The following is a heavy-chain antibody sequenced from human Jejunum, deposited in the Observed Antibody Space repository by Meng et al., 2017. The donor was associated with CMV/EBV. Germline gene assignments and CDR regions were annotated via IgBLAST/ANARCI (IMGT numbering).Heavy chain of an antibody. CDR3: ARDYETGWSFQDP. J-gene: IGHJ5*02. V-gene: IGHV1-2*02. CDR1: GYTFTSYY. D-gene: IGHD6-19*01. CDR2: VNPTSGGT. Sequence: CETSGYTFTSYYMHWVRQAPGQGFEWMGCVNPTSGGTKSAQKFQGRVTMTRDTSIRTVYMELRSLTSDDTAIYYCARDYETGWSFQDPWGQGTLVTVSS.